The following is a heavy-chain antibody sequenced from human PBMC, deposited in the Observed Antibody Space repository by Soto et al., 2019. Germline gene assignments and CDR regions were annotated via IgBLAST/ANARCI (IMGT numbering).Heavy chain of an antibody. J-gene: IGHJ4*02. CDR3: AMGGSSRYYNEGILFDY. Sequence: PSETLSVTCTVSGGSISRGGYYWSWIRQHPGKGLEWIGYIYYSGSTYYNPSLKSRVTISVDTSKNQFSLKLSSVTAADTAVYYCAMGGSSRYYNEGILFDYWGQRTLVPVSS. D-gene: IGHD3-22*01. CDR2: IYYSGST. CDR1: GGSISRGGYY. V-gene: IGHV4-31*03.